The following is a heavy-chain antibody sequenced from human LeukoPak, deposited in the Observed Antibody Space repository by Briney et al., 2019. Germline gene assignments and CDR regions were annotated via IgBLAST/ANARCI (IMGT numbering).Heavy chain of an antibody. J-gene: IGHJ5*02. V-gene: IGHV4-59*08. Sequence: PSETLSLTCTVSGGSISSYYWSWIRQPPGKGLEWIGYINYSGSTSYNPSLRSRVTISVDTSKKQLSLKLSSVTAADTAVYYCARTTYYHGSSGYYSNWFDPWGQGTLVTVSS. D-gene: IGHD3-22*01. CDR2: INYSGST. CDR3: ARTTYYHGSSGYYSNWFDP. CDR1: GGSISSYY.